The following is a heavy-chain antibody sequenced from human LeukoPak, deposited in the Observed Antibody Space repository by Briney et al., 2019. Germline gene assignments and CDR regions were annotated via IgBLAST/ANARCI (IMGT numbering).Heavy chain of an antibody. CDR2: ISGSGGST. J-gene: IGHJ6*03. D-gene: IGHD3-3*01. CDR3: ARDRASYDFWSGYNYMDV. CDR1: GFTFSSYA. Sequence: EGSLRLSCAASGFTFSSYAMSWVRQAPGKGLEWVSAISGSGGSTYYADSVKGRFTISRDNSKNTLYLQMNSLRAEDTAVYYCARDRASYDFWSGYNYMDVWGKGTTVTVSS. V-gene: IGHV3-23*01.